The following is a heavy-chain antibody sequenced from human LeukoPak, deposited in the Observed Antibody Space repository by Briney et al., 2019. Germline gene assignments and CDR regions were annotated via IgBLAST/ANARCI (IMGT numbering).Heavy chain of an antibody. J-gene: IGHJ4*02. CDR1: GFTFSSYW. CDR2: IKQDGSEK. CDR3: ARDDCSGGSCPSDFDY. D-gene: IGHD2-15*01. V-gene: IGHV3-7*01. Sequence: PGGSLRLSCAASGFTFSSYWMSWVRQAPGKGLEWVANIKQDGSEKYYVDSVKGRFTISRDNAKNSLYLQMNSLRAEDTAVYYCARDDCSGGSCPSDFDYWGQGTLVTVSS.